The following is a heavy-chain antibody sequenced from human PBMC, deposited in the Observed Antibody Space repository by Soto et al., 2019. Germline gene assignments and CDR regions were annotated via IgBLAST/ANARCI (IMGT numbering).Heavy chain of an antibody. J-gene: IGHJ1*01. V-gene: IGHV1-2*06. CDR2: INSNTGDT. Sequence: QVQLVQSGAEVKKPGASATVSCKASGYTFTGYYIYWVRQAPGQGLEWMGRINSNTGDTRYAQRFQGKVTMTSDTSINTAYMELRSLKSNDTAVYYCARTLGGAEHLQFWGQGTLVTVSS. D-gene: IGHD3-16*01. CDR3: ARTLGGAEHLQF. CDR1: GYTFTGYY.